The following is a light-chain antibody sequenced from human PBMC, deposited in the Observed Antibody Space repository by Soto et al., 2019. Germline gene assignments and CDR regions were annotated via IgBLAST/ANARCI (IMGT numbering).Light chain of an antibody. CDR3: QQYGRSLT. CDR1: QSVSSSY. J-gene: IGKJ4*01. CDR2: GAS. V-gene: IGKV3-20*01. Sequence: EIVLTQSPGTLSLSPGERATLSCRASQSVSSSYLAWYQQQPGQAPRLLIYGASSRATGIPDRFSGSGSGRDFTSTHSSLETEEFAVYYCQQYGRSLTFGEATMVET.